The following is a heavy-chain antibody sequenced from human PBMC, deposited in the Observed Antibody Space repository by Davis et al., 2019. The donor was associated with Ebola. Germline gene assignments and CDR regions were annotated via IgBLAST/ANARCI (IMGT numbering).Heavy chain of an antibody. CDR1: GYTFTGYY. Sequence: ASVKASCKASGYTFTGYYMHWVRQAPGQGLEWMGWINPNSGGTNYAQKFQGRVTMTRDTSISTAYMELSRLRSDDTAVYYCARDWADMVQGVITSLDYYYGMDVWGQGTTVTVSS. CDR2: INPNSGGT. V-gene: IGHV1-2*02. D-gene: IGHD3-10*01. J-gene: IGHJ6*02. CDR3: ARDWADMVQGVITSLDYYYGMDV.